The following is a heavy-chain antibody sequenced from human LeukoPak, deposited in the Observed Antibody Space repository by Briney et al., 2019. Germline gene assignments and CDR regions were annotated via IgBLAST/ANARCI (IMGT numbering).Heavy chain of an antibody. D-gene: IGHD6-19*01. Sequence: GGSLRLSCAASGFTFYIYAMSWVRQAPGKGLEWVSVISGSGGSTYYADSVKGRFTISRDNSKNTLYLHMNSLRAEDTAVYYCAKDQSTIALAGTFDYWGQGTLVTVS. J-gene: IGHJ4*02. V-gene: IGHV3-23*01. CDR1: GFTFYIYA. CDR2: ISGSGGST. CDR3: AKDQSTIALAGTFDY.